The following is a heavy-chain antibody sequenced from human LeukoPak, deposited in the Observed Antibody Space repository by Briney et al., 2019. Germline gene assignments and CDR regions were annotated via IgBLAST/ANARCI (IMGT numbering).Heavy chain of an antibody. V-gene: IGHV4-39*07. J-gene: IGHJ4*02. D-gene: IGHD2-21*02. CDR3: ARSPRRVTATIYFDY. CDR2: IYYGGNT. Sequence: SESLSLTCTVSGGSISSNSDYWGWIRQPPGKGLEWIGSIYYGGNTYYKSSLKSRVSMSVDTSKNQFSLKLSSVTAADTAVYYCARSPRRVTATIYFDYWGQGTLVTASS. CDR1: GGSISSNSDY.